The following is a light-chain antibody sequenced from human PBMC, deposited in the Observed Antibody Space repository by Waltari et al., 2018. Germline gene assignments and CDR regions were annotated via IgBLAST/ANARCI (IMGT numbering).Light chain of an antibody. Sequence: QSALTQPASVSGSPGQSITISCTGTSNDVGGYNYVSWYQQHPGKAPKLMIYDVSNWPSGVSNRFSGSKSGNTASLTISGLQAEDEGNYYCSSYTSSTLVVFGGGTNLTVL. V-gene: IGLV2-14*03. CDR2: DVS. J-gene: IGLJ2*01. CDR1: SNDVGGYNY. CDR3: SSYTSSTLVV.